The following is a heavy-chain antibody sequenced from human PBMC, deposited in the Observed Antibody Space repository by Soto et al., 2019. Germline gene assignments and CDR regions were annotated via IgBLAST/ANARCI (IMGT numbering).Heavy chain of an antibody. CDR2: ISGSGGST. V-gene: IGHV3-23*01. CDR1: GFTFSSYA. CDR3: AKEYSRRGGSTTGVHY. J-gene: IGHJ4*02. Sequence: GSLRLSCAASGFTFSSYAISWVRQAPVKWLEWVSAISGSGGSTYYADSVKGRFTISRDNSKNTLYLQMNSLRAEDTAVYYCAKEYSRRGGSTTGVHYWGQGTLVTVSS. D-gene: IGHD1-26*01.